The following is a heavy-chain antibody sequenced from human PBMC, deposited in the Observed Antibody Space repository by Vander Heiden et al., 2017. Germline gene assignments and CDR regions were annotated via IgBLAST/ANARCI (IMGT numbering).Heavy chain of an antibody. Sequence: QVQLVQSGAEVKKPGSSVKVSCKASGGTFSSYAISVVRQAPGQGLEWMGGIIPIVGTANYAQKFQGRVTITADESTSTAYMELSSLRSEDTAVYYCARDPYCSSTSCYPLPRYFDYWGQGTLVTVSS. CDR1: GGTFSSYA. CDR2: IIPIVGTA. J-gene: IGHJ4*02. D-gene: IGHD2-2*01. CDR3: ARDPYCSSTSCYPLPRYFDY. V-gene: IGHV1-69*01.